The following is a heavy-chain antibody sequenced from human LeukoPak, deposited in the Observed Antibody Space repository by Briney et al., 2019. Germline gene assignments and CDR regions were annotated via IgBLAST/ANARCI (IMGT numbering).Heavy chain of an antibody. CDR3: ARGRDFWSGYYRNAFDI. D-gene: IGHD3-3*01. Sequence: SETLSLTCAVYGGSLSNYYWSWIRQPPGKGLEWIGEINHSGSTTYNPSLKSRVTISIDTSKNQFSLKLSSVTAADTALYYCARGRDFWSGYYRNAFDIWGQGTMVTVSS. CDR1: GGSLSNYY. CDR2: INHSGST. V-gene: IGHV4-34*01. J-gene: IGHJ3*02.